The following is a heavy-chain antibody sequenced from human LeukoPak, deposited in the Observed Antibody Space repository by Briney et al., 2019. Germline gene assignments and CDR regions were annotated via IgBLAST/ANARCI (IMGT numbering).Heavy chain of an antibody. Sequence: SETLSLTCTVSGGYISNYYWTWIRQPPGKGLEWIGFIYQTGTTNYNPSLKSRVTIPVDTPKNQFSLRLSAVTAADTAVYYCARLPAPFGALYYFDFWGQGTLVTVSS. D-gene: IGHD3-16*01. V-gene: IGHV4-59*08. CDR3: ARLPAPFGALYYFDF. CDR1: GGYISNYY. J-gene: IGHJ4*02. CDR2: IYQTGTT.